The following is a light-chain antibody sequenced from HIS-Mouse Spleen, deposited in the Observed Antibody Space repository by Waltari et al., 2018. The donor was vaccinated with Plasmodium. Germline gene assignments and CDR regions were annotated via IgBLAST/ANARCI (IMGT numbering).Light chain of an antibody. CDR1: ALPKKY. CDR2: EDS. Sequence: SYELTPPPSVSVSPGQTARITCPGDALPKKYAYWYQQKSGQAPVLVIYEDSKRPSGIPERFSGSSSGTMATLTISGVQVEDEADYYCYSTDSSGNHRVFGGGTKLTVL. CDR3: YSTDSSGNHRV. J-gene: IGLJ3*02. V-gene: IGLV3-10*01.